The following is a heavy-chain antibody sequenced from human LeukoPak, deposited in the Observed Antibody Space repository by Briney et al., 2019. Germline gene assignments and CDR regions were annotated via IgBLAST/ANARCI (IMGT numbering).Heavy chain of an antibody. V-gene: IGHV3-7*01. CDR1: GFTFSSYW. J-gene: IGHJ4*02. CDR2: IKPDGSEI. D-gene: IGHD3/OR15-3a*01. CDR3: ARDRTGTYREVAY. Sequence: GGSLRLSCAASGFTFSSYWMNWVRQAPGKGLEWVANIKPDGSEIYYVDSVKGRFTISRDNAKNSLYLQTNSLTAGDTAVYYCARDRTGTYREVAYWGQGTLVTVSS.